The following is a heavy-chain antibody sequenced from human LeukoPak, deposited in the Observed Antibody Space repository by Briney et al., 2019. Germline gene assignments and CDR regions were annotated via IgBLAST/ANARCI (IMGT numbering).Heavy chain of an antibody. CDR1: GFTFSSYA. J-gene: IGHJ4*02. CDR3: ARGLGLKYYYDSSGYYPPGY. CDR2: ISYDGSNK. D-gene: IGHD3-22*01. V-gene: IGHV3-30-3*01. Sequence: GGSLRLSCAASGFTFSSYAMHWVRQAPGKGLEWVAVISYDGSNKYYADSVKGRFTISRDNSKNTLYLQMNSRRAEDTAVYYCARGLGLKYYYDSSGYYPPGYWGQGTLVTVSS.